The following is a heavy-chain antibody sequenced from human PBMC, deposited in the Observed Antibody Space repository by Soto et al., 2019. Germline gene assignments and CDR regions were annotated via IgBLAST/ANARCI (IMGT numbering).Heavy chain of an antibody. Sequence: EVQLVESGGGLVQPGGSLRLSCTASGITFSSYGMHWVRQAPGKGLVWVSRISSDGSTTNYVDSVKGRFTISRDNAKNTGNLHMKSLRAEEKAVDKCVRGAQRYFDHWGQGSLVTVSS. V-gene: IGHV3-74*01. J-gene: IGHJ4*02. CDR3: VRGAQRYFDH. CDR2: ISSDGSTT. CDR1: GITFSSYG.